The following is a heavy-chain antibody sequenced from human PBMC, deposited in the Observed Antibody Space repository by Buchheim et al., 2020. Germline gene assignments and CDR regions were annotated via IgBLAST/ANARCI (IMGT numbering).Heavy chain of an antibody. V-gene: IGHV3-7*01. CDR3: ATDRAVVAAARFDY. CDR1: GFTFSNYL. J-gene: IGHJ4*02. D-gene: IGHD2-2*01. CDR2: IKQDGSDK. Sequence: EVQLVESGGGLVQPGGSLRLSCTASGFTFSNYLMTWVRQAPGKGLAWVANIKQDGSDKYYVDSVRGRFTISRDNAKNSLSLQMNSLRAEDTAVYYCATDRAVVAAARFDYWGQGTL.